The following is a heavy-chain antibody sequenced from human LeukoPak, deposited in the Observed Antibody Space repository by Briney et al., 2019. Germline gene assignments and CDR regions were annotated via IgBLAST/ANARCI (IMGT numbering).Heavy chain of an antibody. V-gene: IGHV3-21*01. J-gene: IGHJ5*02. D-gene: IGHD2-2*01. CDR1: GFTFSSYS. CDR3: AGSYQLLLGWFDP. CDR2: ISSSSSYI. Sequence: GGSLRLSCAASGFTFSSYSMNWVRQAPGKGLEWVSSISSSSSYIYYADSVKGRFTISRDNAKNSLYLQMNSLRAEDTAVYYCAGSYQLLLGWFDPWGQGTLVTVSS.